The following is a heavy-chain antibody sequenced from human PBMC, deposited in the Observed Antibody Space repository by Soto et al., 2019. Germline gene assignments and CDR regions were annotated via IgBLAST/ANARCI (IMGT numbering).Heavy chain of an antibody. CDR1: GGSLTSSAYY. CDR3: ASHRLTSSDAHS. CDR2: IYYSGRS. Sequence: SETLSLTCTVSGGSLTSSAYYWAWIRQTPGKGLQFVGTIYYSGRSYSNPSLKSRLSMSVDTSKNQFSLTMKSVTAADRGASYCASHRLTSSDAHSWGPAVLVTVSS. V-gene: IGHV4-39*01. J-gene: IGHJ4*02.